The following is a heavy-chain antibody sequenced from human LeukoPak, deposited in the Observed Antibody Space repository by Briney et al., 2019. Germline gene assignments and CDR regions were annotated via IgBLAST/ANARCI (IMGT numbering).Heavy chain of an antibody. CDR1: GYSVSSGYF. D-gene: IGHD3-10*01. CDR3: ARDLQRDYGSGRYSV. Sequence: SETLSLTCTVSGYSVSSGYFWGWIRQPPGKGLEWIGSVYHSGSTYYNPSLKSRVTISVDTSKNQFFLKLSSVTAADTAVYYCARDLQRDYGSGRYSVWGQGTLVTVSS. V-gene: IGHV4-38-2*02. J-gene: IGHJ4*02. CDR2: VYHSGST.